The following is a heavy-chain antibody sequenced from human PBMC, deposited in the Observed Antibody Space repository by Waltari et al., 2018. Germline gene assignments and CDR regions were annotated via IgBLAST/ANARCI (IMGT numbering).Heavy chain of an antibody. V-gene: IGHV3-9*01. J-gene: IGHJ4*02. Sequence: EVQLVESGGGLVQPGRSLRLSCAASGFTFDDYAMHWVRQAPGKGLEWGSGISGNSGNIGYADSVKGRFTISRDNAKNSLYLQMNSLRTEDTALYYCAKGHSGSYGLDYWGQGTLVTVSS. CDR1: GFTFDDYA. CDR3: AKGHSGSYGLDY. CDR2: ISGNSGNI. D-gene: IGHD1-26*01.